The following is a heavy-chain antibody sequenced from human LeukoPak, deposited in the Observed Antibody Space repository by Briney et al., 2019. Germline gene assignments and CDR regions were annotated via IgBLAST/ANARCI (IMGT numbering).Heavy chain of an antibody. CDR1: GASITNYY. J-gene: IGHJ4*02. V-gene: IGHV4-59*01. CDR3: ARGICPNGVCSFHPFDY. D-gene: IGHD2-8*01. Sequence: SETLSLTCTVSGASITNYYWSWIRQPPGKELEWIGYFFYSGSTNYNPSLKSRVTISVDTSKNQFSLKLTSVTAADTAVYYCARGICPNGVCSFHPFDYWGQGTLVTVSS. CDR2: FFYSGST.